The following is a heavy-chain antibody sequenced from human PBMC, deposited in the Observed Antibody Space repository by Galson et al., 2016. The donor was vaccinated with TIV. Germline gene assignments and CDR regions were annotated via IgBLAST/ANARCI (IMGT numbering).Heavy chain of an antibody. J-gene: IGHJ6*02. V-gene: IGHV1-69*13. D-gene: IGHD1-14*01. CDR3: ASDRNTAFDTYNHYYGMDV. CDR1: GDTFSSYV. CDR2: IIPLFRTT. Sequence: SVKVSCKASGDTFSSYVFNWVRLAPGQGLEWMGGIIPLFRTTNYAQKFQGRFTITADESTNTAYMELNNLRSGDTAVYYCASDRNTAFDTYNHYYGMDVWGQGTTVTVS.